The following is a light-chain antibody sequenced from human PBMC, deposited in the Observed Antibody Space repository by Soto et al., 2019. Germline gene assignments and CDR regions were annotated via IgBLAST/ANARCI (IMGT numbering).Light chain of an antibody. CDR2: DAS. V-gene: IGKV1-5*01. CDR3: QQADTFPWT. J-gene: IGKJ1*01. CDR1: QSVSIW. Sequence: DIQMTQSPSTLSASLGDTVTITCRASQSVSIWLAWYQKKPGKAPKVLIWDASTLQRGVPSRFSGSGSGTDFALTVSSLQPEDFATYYCQQADTFPWTFGQGTKVDI.